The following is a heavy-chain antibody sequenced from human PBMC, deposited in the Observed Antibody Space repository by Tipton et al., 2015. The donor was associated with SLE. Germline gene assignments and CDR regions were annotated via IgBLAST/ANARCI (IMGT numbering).Heavy chain of an antibody. CDR2: FSPTGTT. CDR1: GDSFIDSH. Sequence: TLSLTCTVSGDSFIDSHWSWIRQFPGKRLEWIGFFSPTGTTKSNPSLKSRVTFSVDTSNKQFSLKLTSVTAADTAVYYCARGYNWPDIWGRGSLVTVSS. D-gene: IGHD1-20*01. CDR3: ARGYNWPDI. V-gene: IGHV4-4*08. J-gene: IGHJ4*02.